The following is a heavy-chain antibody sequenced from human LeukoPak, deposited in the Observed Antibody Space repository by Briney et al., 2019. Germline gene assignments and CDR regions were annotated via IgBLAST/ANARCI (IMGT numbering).Heavy chain of an antibody. CDR2: ISSSSSYI. CDR1: GFTFSSYE. CDR3: ARGSGVIAAAAYFDY. Sequence: PGGSLRLSCAASGFTFSSYEMNWVRQAPGKGLEWVSSISSSSSYIYYADSVKGRFTISRDNAKNSLYLQMNSLRAEDTAVYYCARGSGVIAAAAYFDYWGQGTLVTVSS. V-gene: IGHV3-21*01. D-gene: IGHD6-13*01. J-gene: IGHJ4*02.